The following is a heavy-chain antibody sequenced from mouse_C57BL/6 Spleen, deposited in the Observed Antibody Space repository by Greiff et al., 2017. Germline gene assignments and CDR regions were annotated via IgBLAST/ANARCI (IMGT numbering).Heavy chain of an antibody. CDR1: GYAFTNYL. Sequence: VQLQQSGAELVRPGTSVKVSCKASGYAFTNYLIEWVKQRPGQGLEWIGVINPGSGGTNYNEKFKGKATLTADNSSSTAYMQLSSLTSEDSADYCCAKGSNWYFDVWGTGTTVTVSS. V-gene: IGHV1-54*01. CDR2: INPGSGGT. J-gene: IGHJ1*03. CDR3: AKGSNWYFDV.